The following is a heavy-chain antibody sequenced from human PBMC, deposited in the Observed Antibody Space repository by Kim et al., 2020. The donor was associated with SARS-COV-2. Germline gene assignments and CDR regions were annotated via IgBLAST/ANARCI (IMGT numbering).Heavy chain of an antibody. D-gene: IGHD6-6*01. CDR1: GGSISSYY. CDR2: IYYSGST. Sequence: SETLSLTCTVSGGSISSYYWSWIRQPPGKGLEWIGYIYYSGSTNYNPSLKSRVTISVDTSKNQFSLKLSSVTAADTAVYYCARGEYSSSSFAFDIWGQGT. CDR3: ARGEYSSSSFAFDI. V-gene: IGHV4-59*13. J-gene: IGHJ3*02.